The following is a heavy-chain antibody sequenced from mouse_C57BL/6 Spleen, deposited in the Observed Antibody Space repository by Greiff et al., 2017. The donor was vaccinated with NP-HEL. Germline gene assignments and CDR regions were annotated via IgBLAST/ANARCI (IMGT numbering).Heavy chain of an antibody. D-gene: IGHD2-4*01. CDR3: ARMGYDYDVAWFAY. J-gene: IGHJ3*01. V-gene: IGHV1-81*01. CDR1: GYTFTSYG. Sequence: VQLQQSGAELARPGASVKLSCKASGYTFTSYGISWVKQRTGQGLEWIGEIYPRSGNTYYNEKFKGKATLTADKSSSTAYMELRSLTSEDSAVYFCARMGYDYDVAWFAYWGQGTLVTVSA. CDR2: IYPRSGNT.